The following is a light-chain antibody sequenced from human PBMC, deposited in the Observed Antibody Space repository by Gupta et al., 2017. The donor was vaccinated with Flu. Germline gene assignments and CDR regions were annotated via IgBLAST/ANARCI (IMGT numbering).Light chain of an antibody. CDR2: KES. CDR1: QSVSGW. CDR3: QQYDSSPWT. J-gene: IGKJ1*01. V-gene: IGKV1-5*03. Sequence: DIQMTQSPSTLSASVGDRVTITCRAGQSVSGWVAWYQHKPGKAPKLLMYKESGLQSGVPSRFSASESGTVFTLTISSLQTEDFGTYYCQQYDSSPWTFGQGTKVEIK.